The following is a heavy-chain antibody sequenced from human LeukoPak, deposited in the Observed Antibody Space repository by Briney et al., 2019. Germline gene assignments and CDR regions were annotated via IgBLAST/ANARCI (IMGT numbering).Heavy chain of an antibody. CDR1: GGTFSSYA. D-gene: IGHD2-15*01. J-gene: IGHJ6*02. Sequence: SVKVSCKASGGTFSSYAISWVRQAPGRGLEWMGGIIPIFGTANYAQKFQGRVTITADESTSTAYMELSSLRSEDTAVYYCARPLFPPPGAANDYYYGMDVWGQGATVTVSS. V-gene: IGHV1-69*13. CDR3: ARPLFPPPGAANDYYYGMDV. CDR2: IIPIFGTA.